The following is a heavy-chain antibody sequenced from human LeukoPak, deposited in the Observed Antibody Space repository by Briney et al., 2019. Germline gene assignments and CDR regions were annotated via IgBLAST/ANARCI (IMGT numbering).Heavy chain of an antibody. CDR1: GFTFSTYW. J-gene: IGHJ6*02. Sequence: GGSLRLSCAASGFTFSTYWMSWIRQAPGKGLEYVSHISRSGSRLYYGDSVTGRFSISRDNAKNSLYLQMNSLRVEDTAVYYCAREVVVVPDYYYYGLDVWGQGTTVTVSS. CDR2: ISRSGSRL. CDR3: AREVVVVPDYYYYGLDV. V-gene: IGHV3-11*01. D-gene: IGHD2-2*01.